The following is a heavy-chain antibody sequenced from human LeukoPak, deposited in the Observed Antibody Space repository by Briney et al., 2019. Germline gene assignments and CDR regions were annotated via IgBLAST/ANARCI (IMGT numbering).Heavy chain of an antibody. J-gene: IGHJ4*02. CDR3: ARQTGSGLFILP. V-gene: IGHV4-61*02. D-gene: IGHD3-3*01. Sequence: PSQTLSLTCTVSGGSLSSDNYYWNWIRQPAGKGLEWIGRVYTTGSTNYNPSLKSRVTISVDTSKNQFSLRLTSVTAADTAVYYCARQTGSGLFILPGGQGTPVTVSS. CDR2: VYTTGST. CDR1: GGSLSSDNYY.